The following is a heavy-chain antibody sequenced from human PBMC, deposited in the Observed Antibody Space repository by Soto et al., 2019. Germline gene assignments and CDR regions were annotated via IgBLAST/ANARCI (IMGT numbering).Heavy chain of an antibody. CDR3: ARGAYDFWSGTRPFDY. J-gene: IGHJ4*02. CDR1: GGSISSYY. CDR2: IYYSGST. V-gene: IGHV4-59*01. D-gene: IGHD3-3*01. Sequence: SETLSLTCTVSGGSISSYYWSWIRQPPGKGLEWIGYIYYSGSTNYNPSLKSRVTISVDTSKNQFSLKLSSATAADTAVYYCARGAYDFWSGTRPFDYWGQGTLVTVSS.